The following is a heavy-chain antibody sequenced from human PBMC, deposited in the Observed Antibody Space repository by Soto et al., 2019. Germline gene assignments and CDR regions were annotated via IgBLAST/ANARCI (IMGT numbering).Heavy chain of an antibody. Sequence: QVQLVQSGAEVKKPGASVKVSCKASGYTFTSYGISWVRQAPGQGLEWMGWISAYNGNTNYAQKLQGRVTMTTDTSTSTDYMELRSLRSDDTAVYYCARDIPPWYSSSWYNVGIYYYDGMDVWGQGTTVTVSS. V-gene: IGHV1-18*01. J-gene: IGHJ6*02. D-gene: IGHD6-13*01. CDR3: ARDIPPWYSSSWYNVGIYYYDGMDV. CDR1: GYTFTSYG. CDR2: ISAYNGNT.